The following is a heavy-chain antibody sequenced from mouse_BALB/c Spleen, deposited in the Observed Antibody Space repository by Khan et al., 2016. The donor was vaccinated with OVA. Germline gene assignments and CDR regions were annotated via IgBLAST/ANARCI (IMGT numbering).Heavy chain of an antibody. V-gene: IGHV5-9-3*01. D-gene: IGHD1-1*01. Sequence: EVELVESGGGLVKPGGSLKLSCVASGFTFSSYAMSWVRQTPEKRLEWVATISSSGNYTYYPDSVKGRFTISRDNAKNTLYLQLSSLRSEDTAMYYCARPPITTVVATSYWSFDVWGAGTTVTVSS. CDR2: ISSSGNYT. CDR1: GFTFSSYA. J-gene: IGHJ1*01. CDR3: ARPPITTVVATSYWSFDV.